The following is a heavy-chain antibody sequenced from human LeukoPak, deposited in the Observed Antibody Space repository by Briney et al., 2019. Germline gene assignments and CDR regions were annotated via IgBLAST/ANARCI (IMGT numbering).Heavy chain of an antibody. Sequence: RGSLRLSCAVSGFTFSWFWMSWSRQAPGKGLEWVASINSDGSEGYYADVVKGRFTISRDNAKNSLYLQINSLRAEDTAVYFCARGGGLDVWGQGATVTVSS. CDR1: GFTFSWFW. D-gene: IGHD3-16*01. J-gene: IGHJ6*02. CDR3: ARGGGLDV. CDR2: INSDGSEG. V-gene: IGHV3-7*03.